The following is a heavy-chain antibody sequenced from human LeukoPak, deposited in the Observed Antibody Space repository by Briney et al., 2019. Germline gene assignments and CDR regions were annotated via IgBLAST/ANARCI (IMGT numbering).Heavy chain of an antibody. CDR1: GYSFTSYW. J-gene: IGHJ5*02. Sequence: GESLKISCKGSGYSFTSYWIGWVRQMPAKGLEWTGIIYPGDSDTRYSPSFQGQVTISADKSISTAYLQWSSLKASDTAMYYCARASQLARDWFDPWGQGTLVTVSS. V-gene: IGHV5-51*01. CDR2: IYPGDSDT. CDR3: ARASQLARDWFDP. D-gene: IGHD6-13*01.